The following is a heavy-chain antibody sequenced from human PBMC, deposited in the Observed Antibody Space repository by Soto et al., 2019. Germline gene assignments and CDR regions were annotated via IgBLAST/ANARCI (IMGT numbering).Heavy chain of an antibody. D-gene: IGHD2-8*01. Sequence: QVQLVESGGGVVQPGGSLRLSCAASGFAFSNYGMHWVRQAPGKGLEWVADITKNGRNKDYADSMKGRLAISRDNSKNTLELQMNSLRVEDTAMYYCGRCNGDDCHSPFDYWGQGTLVTVSS. CDR3: GRCNGDDCHSPFDY. CDR2: ITKNGRNK. V-gene: IGHV3-30*03. CDR1: GFAFSNYG. J-gene: IGHJ4*02.